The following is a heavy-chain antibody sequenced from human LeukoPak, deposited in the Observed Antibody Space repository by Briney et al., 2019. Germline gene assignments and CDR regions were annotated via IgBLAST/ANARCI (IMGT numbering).Heavy chain of an antibody. D-gene: IGHD3-3*01. CDR1: GFTFSSYW. V-gene: IGHV3-7*03. CDR2: IKPDGSEK. J-gene: IGHJ6*03. CDR3: ARGPTILYYYYMDV. Sequence: GGSLRLSCAASGFTFSSYWMNWVRQAPGKGLEWVGNIKPDGSEKSYVDSVRGRFTTSRDNTKNSLYLQMHSLRAEDTAVYYCARGPTILYYYYMDVWGKGTTVTVSS.